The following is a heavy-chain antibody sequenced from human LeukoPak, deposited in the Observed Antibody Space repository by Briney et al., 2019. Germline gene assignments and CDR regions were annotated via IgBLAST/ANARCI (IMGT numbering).Heavy chain of an antibody. Sequence: ASVKVSCKASGYTFTSYYMHWVRQAPGQGLEWMGIINPSGGSTSYAQKFQGRVTMTRDTSTSTVYMELSRLRSDDTAVYYCARDQSEVDIVVVPAAKYYYYYYYMDVWGKGTTVTVSS. CDR2: INPSGGST. CDR1: GYTFTSYY. J-gene: IGHJ6*03. CDR3: ARDQSEVDIVVVPAAKYYYYYYYMDV. V-gene: IGHV1-46*01. D-gene: IGHD2-2*03.